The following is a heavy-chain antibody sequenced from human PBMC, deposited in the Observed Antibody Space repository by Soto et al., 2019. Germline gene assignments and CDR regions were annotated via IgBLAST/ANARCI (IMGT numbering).Heavy chain of an antibody. V-gene: IGHV4-39*01. CDR2: IYYSGST. Sequence: SETLSLTCTVSGGSISSSSYYWGWIRQPPGKGLEWIGGIYYSGSTYYNPSLKSRVTISVDTSKNQFSLKLSSVTAADTAVYYCARGSPPVLRFLEWPDPSPMDVWGKGTTVTVSS. CDR3: ARGSPPVLRFLEWPDPSPMDV. D-gene: IGHD3-3*01. J-gene: IGHJ6*04. CDR1: GGSISSSSYY.